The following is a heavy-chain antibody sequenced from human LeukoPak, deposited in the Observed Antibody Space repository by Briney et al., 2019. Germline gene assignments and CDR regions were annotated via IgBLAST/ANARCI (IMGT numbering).Heavy chain of an antibody. V-gene: IGHV4-39*01. CDR3: ARHLLGVVNNWFDP. Sequence: SETLSLTCTVSGVSISSSSYYWGWIRQPPGKGLEWIGSIYYSGSTYYNPSLKSRVTISVDTSKNQFSLKLSSVTAADTAVYYCARHLLGVVNNWFDPWGQGTLVTVSS. J-gene: IGHJ5*02. CDR2: IYYSGST. CDR1: GVSISSSSYY. D-gene: IGHD3-22*01.